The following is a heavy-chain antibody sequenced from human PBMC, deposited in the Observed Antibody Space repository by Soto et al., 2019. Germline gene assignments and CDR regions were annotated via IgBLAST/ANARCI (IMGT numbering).Heavy chain of an antibody. V-gene: IGHV3-30-3*01. D-gene: IGHD1-7*01. CDR3: SRTGTTLYYYYGMDV. CDR1: GLTFSSYA. CDR2: ISYDGSNK. J-gene: IGHJ6*02. Sequence: GGSLRLSCAASGLTFSSYAMHWVRQAPGKGLEWVAVISYDGSNKYYADSVKGRFTISRDNSKNTLYLQMNSLRAEDTAVYYCSRTGTTLYYYYGMDVWGQGTTVTVSS.